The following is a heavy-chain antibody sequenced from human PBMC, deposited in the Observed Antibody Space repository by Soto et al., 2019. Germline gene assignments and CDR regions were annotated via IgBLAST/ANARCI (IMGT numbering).Heavy chain of an antibody. J-gene: IGHJ5*02. CDR3: ARGSSPNWFDP. V-gene: IGHV4-59*08. CDR1: GGSLTSYY. CDR2: VYYTGIA. D-gene: IGHD2-2*01. Sequence: SETLSLTCTVSGGSLTSYYWSWIRQPPGKGLEWIGFVYYTGIARYNPSLKSRVTISVDTSKNQFSLKLTSVTAADTAIYYCARGSSPNWFDPWGQGTLVTVSS.